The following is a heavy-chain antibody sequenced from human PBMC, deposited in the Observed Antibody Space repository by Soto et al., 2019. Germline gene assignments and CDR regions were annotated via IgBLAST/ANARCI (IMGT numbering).Heavy chain of an antibody. CDR3: ARQADYDILTGYYNPRFDY. V-gene: IGHV1-18*01. CDR1: GYTFTSYG. CDR2: ISAYNGNT. Sequence: QVQLVQSGAEVKKPGASVKVSCKASGYTFTSYGSSWVRQAPGQGLEWMGWISAYNGNTNYAQKLQGRVTMTTDTSTSTAYMELRSLRSDDTAVYYCARQADYDILTGYYNPRFDYWGQVTLVTVSS. D-gene: IGHD3-9*01. J-gene: IGHJ4*02.